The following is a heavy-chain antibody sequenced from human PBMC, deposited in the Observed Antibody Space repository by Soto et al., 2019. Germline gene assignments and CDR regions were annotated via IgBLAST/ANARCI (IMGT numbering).Heavy chain of an antibody. J-gene: IGHJ5*02. CDR1: GYTLTELS. D-gene: IGHD3-3*01. Sequence: GASVKVSCKVSGYTLTELSMHWVRQAPGKGLEWMGGFDPEDGETIYAQKFQGRVTMTEDTSTDTAYMELSSLRSGDTAVYYCATLSNDFRSGPNNWFDPWGQGTLVTVSS. V-gene: IGHV1-24*01. CDR2: FDPEDGET. CDR3: ATLSNDFRSGPNNWFDP.